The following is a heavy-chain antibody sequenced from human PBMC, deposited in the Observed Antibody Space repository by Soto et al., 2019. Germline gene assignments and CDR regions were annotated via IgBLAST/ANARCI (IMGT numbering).Heavy chain of an antibody. CDR3: ARGVTTMGNLVAWFDP. CDR2: IKYSGTA. D-gene: IGHD5-18*01. Sequence: SETLSLTCPISGSSISSSRCHWGWIRQPPGKALEWFGSIKYSGTAFYHPYLKSRVSYSVDTSNNEFALKRGSATAAETAVYYCARGVTTMGNLVAWFDPWGQG. CDR1: GSSISSSRCH. J-gene: IGHJ5*02. V-gene: IGHV4-39*02.